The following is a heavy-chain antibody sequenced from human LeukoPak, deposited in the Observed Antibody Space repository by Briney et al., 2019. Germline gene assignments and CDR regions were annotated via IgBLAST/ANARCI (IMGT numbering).Heavy chain of an antibody. V-gene: IGHV1-46*01. CDR2: INPSGGST. CDR3: ARDGSRGSTSSGWYGGLCY. Sequence: GASVKVSCKASGYTFTSYYMHWVRQAPGQGLEWMGIINPSGGSTSYAQKFQGRVTMTRDTSTSTVYMELSSLRSEDTAVYHCARDGSRGSTSSGWYGGLCYWGQGTLVTVSS. J-gene: IGHJ4*02. D-gene: IGHD6-19*01. CDR1: GYTFTSYY.